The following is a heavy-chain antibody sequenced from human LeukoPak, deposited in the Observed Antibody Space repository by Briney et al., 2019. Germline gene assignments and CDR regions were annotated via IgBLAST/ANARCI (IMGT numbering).Heavy chain of an antibody. Sequence: SETLSLTCAVYGGSFSGYYWSWIRQPPGKGLEWIGEINHSGSTNYNPSLKSRVTISVDTSKNQFSLKLSSVTAADTAVYYCARVRYSSGWSDYWGQGTLVTVFS. CDR2: INHSGST. CDR3: ARVRYSSGWSDY. CDR1: GGSFSGYY. V-gene: IGHV4-34*01. D-gene: IGHD6-19*01. J-gene: IGHJ4*02.